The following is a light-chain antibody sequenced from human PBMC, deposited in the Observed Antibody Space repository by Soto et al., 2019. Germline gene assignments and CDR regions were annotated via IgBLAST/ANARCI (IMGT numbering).Light chain of an antibody. V-gene: IGKV1-39*01. J-gene: IGKJ5*01. Sequence: DIQMTQSPPSLSASVGDRVSITCRASQSISSYLNWYQQKPGRAPKLLIYAATSLQSGVPSRFSGSASGTHFTLPISGLQPEDFATYYCQQSYTRPVTFGQGTRLETK. CDR2: AAT. CDR3: QQSYTRPVT. CDR1: QSISSY.